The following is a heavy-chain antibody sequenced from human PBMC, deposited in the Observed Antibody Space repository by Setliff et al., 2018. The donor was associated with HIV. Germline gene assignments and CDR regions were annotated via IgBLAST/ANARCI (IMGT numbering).Heavy chain of an antibody. J-gene: IGHJ6*02. V-gene: IGHV4-59*11. CDR1: GDSLGSHY. Sequence: SETLSLTCSVSGDSLGSHYWSWVRQPPGKGLEWIGYTFHTGYTYYNPSLKSRLTISVDTSKNQFSLKLSSVAAADTAMYYCARGRVVVDNYYYYGIDVWGQGTTVTAP. D-gene: IGHD2-2*01. CDR2: TFHTGYT. CDR3: ARGRVVVDNYYYYGIDV.